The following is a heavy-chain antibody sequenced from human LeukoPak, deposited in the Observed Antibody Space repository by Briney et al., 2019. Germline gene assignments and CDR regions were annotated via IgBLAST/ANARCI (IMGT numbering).Heavy chain of an antibody. D-gene: IGHD3-10*01. Sequence: GGSLRLSCAASGFTFSSYAMSWVRQAPGKGLEWVSAISXXXGXXXYADSVKGRFTISRDNSKNTLYLQMNSLRAEDTAVYYCAKDAMYYYGSGSYYNLYYYYYMDVWGKGTTVTVSS. CDR2: ISXXXGXX. CDR3: AKDAMYYYGSGSYYNLYYYYYMDV. J-gene: IGHJ6*03. CDR1: GFTFSSYA. V-gene: IGHV3-23*01.